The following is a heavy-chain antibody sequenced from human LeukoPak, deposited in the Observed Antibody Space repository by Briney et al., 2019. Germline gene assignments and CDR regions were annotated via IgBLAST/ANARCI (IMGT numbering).Heavy chain of an antibody. D-gene: IGHD2-15*01. J-gene: IGHJ6*03. CDR2: IIPIFDTT. V-gene: IGHV1-69*13. Sequence: GASVKVSCKASGGTFTTYSITWVRQAPGQGLEWMGGIIPIFDTTNYAQKFQGRVTITADESTSTAYMELSSLRSEDTAVYYCAREYLWGVVYGSPRGYMDVWGKGTTVTVSS. CDR3: AREYLWGVVYGSPRGYMDV. CDR1: GGTFTTYS.